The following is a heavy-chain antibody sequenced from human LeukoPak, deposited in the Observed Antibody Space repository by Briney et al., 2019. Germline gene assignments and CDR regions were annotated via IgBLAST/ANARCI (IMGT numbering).Heavy chain of an antibody. D-gene: IGHD5-24*01. Sequence: SETLSLTCTVSGGSISSYYWSWIRQPPGKGLEWIGYIYYSGSTNYNPSLKSRVTISVDTSKNHFSLKLGSVTAADAAVYYCVRDERRRDGYNYAEVWGQGTLVTVSS. CDR2: IYYSGST. J-gene: IGHJ4*02. CDR1: GGSISSYY. V-gene: IGHV4-59*01. CDR3: VRDERRRDGYNYAEV.